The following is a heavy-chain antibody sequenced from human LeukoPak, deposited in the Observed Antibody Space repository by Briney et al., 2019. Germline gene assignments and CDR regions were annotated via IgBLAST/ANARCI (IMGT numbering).Heavy chain of an antibody. CDR1: GFTFSSYG. J-gene: IGHJ4*02. CDR3: ARQHCSGGDCYFFD. CDR2: IWYDGNNK. Sequence: GRSLRLSCAASGFTFSSYGMHWVRQAPGKGLEWVALIWYDGNNKYYADSVKGRFTISRDKSKNTLYLQLNSLRAEDTAVYYCARQHCSGGDCYFFDWGQGTLVTVSS. D-gene: IGHD2-15*01. V-gene: IGHV3-33*01.